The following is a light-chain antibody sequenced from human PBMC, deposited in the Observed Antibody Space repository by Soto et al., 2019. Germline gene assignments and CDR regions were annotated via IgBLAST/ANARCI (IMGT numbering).Light chain of an antibody. CDR1: QGISSR. CDR3: LQGNSFPLS. Sequence: DIQMTQSPSSVSASVGDRVTITCRASQGISSRLAWYQQKPGKAPKLLIYASSSLRSGVPSRFSGSGSGTDFTLTISSLQPEDFASYDCLQGNSFPLSFGGGTKVEIK. V-gene: IGKV1-12*01. CDR2: ASS. J-gene: IGKJ4*01.